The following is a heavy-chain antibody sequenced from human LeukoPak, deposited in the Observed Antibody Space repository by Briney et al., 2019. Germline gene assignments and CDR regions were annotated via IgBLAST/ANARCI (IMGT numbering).Heavy chain of an antibody. CDR1: GFTFSSYS. CDR2: ISSSSSYI. Sequence: GGSLRLSCAASGFTFSSYSMNWVRQAPGKGLEWVSSISSSSSYIYYANSVKGRFTISRDNAKNSLYLQMNSLRAEDTAVYYCARAEYYYGDDAFDIWGQGTMVTVSS. V-gene: IGHV3-21*01. J-gene: IGHJ3*02. CDR3: ARAEYYYGDDAFDI. D-gene: IGHD3-10*01.